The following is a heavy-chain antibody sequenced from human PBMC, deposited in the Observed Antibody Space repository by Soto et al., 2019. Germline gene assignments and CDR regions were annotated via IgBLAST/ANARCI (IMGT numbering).Heavy chain of an antibody. Sequence: SGPTLVNPTQTLTLTCTFSGFSLSTSGMCVSWIRQPPGKALEWLALIDWDDDKYYSTSLKTRLTISKDTSKNQVVLTMTNMDPVDTATYYCARIPRINMVRGERYYYYGMDVWGQGT. CDR3: ARIPRINMVRGERYYYYGMDV. CDR1: GFSLSTSGMC. CDR2: IDWDDDK. V-gene: IGHV2-70*01. J-gene: IGHJ6*02. D-gene: IGHD3-10*01.